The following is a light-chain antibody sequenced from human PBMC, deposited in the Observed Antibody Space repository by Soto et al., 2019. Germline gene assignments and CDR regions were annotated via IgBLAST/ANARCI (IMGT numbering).Light chain of an antibody. J-gene: IGLJ2*01. Sequence: QSALTQPASVSGSPGQSITISCTGTSSDVGGYNYVSWYQQHPGKAPKLMIYDVSNRPSGVSNRFSGSKSGNTASLTISGLQAEDEADYYCSSYTSSSPGVFGGGTKLTVL. CDR2: DVS. CDR3: SSYTSSSPGV. V-gene: IGLV2-14*01. CDR1: SSDVGGYNY.